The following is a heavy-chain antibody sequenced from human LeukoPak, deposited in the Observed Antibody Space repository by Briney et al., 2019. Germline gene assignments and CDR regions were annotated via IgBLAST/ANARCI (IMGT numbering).Heavy chain of an antibody. V-gene: IGHV3-48*04. J-gene: IGHJ4*02. CDR2: ISSSSSTI. D-gene: IGHD6-13*01. CDR3: AQVRPPSGSGWYGGDDY. CDR1: GFTSSSYS. Sequence: GGSLRLSCAASGFTSSSYSMNWVRQAPVKGLVWVSYISSSSSTIYYADSVKGRFTISRDNSKNTLYLQMNSLRVEDTAVYYCAQVRPPSGSGWYGGDDYWGQGILVTVSS.